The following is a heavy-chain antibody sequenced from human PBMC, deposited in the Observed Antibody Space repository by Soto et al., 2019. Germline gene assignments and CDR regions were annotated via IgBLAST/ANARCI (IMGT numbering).Heavy chain of an antibody. J-gene: IGHJ2*01. Sequence: QLQLVQSGTEVKNPGASVKVSCKASGFTFPGFGITWVRQAPGQGLEWMGWITASNGNTNYAQNLQGRVTMTTDTSKSTAYMELWRLGSDDTAVYYCARGYSYGSYWYFDLWGRGTLVTVSS. D-gene: IGHD5-18*01. V-gene: IGHV1-18*04. CDR2: ITASNGNT. CDR3: ARGYSYGSYWYFDL. CDR1: GFTFPGFG.